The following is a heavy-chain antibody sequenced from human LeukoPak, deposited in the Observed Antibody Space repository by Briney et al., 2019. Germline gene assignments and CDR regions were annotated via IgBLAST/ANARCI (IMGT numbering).Heavy chain of an antibody. CDR3: ARDKGGHDAFDI. J-gene: IGHJ3*02. CDR2: IKTDGSST. CDR1: GLTFRTHW. D-gene: IGHD2-15*01. V-gene: IGHV3-74*01. Sequence: PGGSLRLSCAASGLTFRTHWMNWVRQAPGKGLVWVSRIKTDGSSTNYADSVKGRFTISRDNAKNTLYLQMNSLRAEDTAVYYCARDKGGHDAFDIWGQGTMVTVSS.